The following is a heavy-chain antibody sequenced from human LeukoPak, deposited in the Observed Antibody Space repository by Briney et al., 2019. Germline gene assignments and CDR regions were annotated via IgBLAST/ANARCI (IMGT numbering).Heavy chain of an antibody. CDR1: GGSISTYY. D-gene: IGHD3-10*01. Sequence: SETLSLTCTVSGGSISTYYWSWIRQPAGKGLEWIGRISTSGSTNYNPSLKSRVTISVDTSKSQFSLKLSSVTAADTAVYYCARRGGYYSFDYWGQGTLVTVSS. V-gene: IGHV4-4*07. CDR2: ISTSGST. CDR3: ARRGGYYSFDY. J-gene: IGHJ4*02.